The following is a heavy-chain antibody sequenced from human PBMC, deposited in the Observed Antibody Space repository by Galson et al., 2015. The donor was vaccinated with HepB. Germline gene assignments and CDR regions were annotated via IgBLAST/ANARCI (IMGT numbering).Heavy chain of an antibody. Sequence: SCKASGYTFTSYYMHWVRQAPGQGLEWMGIINPSGGSTSYAQKFQGRVTMTRDTSTSTVYMELSSLRSEDTAVYYCARDLYMLPSGDIVVVPAPFQHWGQGTLVTVSS. CDR3: ARDLYMLPSGDIVVVPAPFQH. D-gene: IGHD2-2*01. CDR2: INPSGGST. V-gene: IGHV1-46*01. CDR1: GYTFTSYY. J-gene: IGHJ1*01.